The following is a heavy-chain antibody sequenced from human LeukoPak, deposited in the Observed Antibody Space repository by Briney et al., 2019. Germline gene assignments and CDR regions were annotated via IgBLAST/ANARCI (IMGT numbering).Heavy chain of an antibody. CDR3: ARGGYDSSGYFSRPSKPSSHADY. CDR2: INPSGGST. Sequence: ASVKVSCKASGYTFTSYYMQWVRQAPGQGLEWMGIINPSGGSTSYAQKFQGRVTMTRDMSTSTVYMELSSLRSEDTAVYYCARGGYDSSGYFSRPSKPSSHADYWGQGTLVTVSS. J-gene: IGHJ4*02. D-gene: IGHD3-22*01. V-gene: IGHV1-46*01. CDR1: GYTFTSYY.